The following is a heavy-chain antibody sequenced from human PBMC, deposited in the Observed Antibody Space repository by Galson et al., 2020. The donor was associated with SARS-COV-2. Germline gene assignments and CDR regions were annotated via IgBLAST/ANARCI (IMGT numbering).Heavy chain of an antibody. V-gene: IGHV4-59*01. CDR1: GGSISSYY. J-gene: IGHJ3*02. CDR3: AREPIGYCSSTSCYRGAFDI. CDR2: IYYSGST. Sequence: SETLSLTCTVSGGSISSYYWSWIRQPPGKGLEWIGYIYYSGSTNYNPSLKSRVTISVDTSKNQFSLKLSSVTAADTAVYYCAREPIGYCSSTSCYRGAFDIWGQGTMVTVSS. D-gene: IGHD2-2*02.